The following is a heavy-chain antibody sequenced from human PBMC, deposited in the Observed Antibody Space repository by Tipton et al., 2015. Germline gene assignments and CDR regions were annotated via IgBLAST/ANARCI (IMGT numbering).Heavy chain of an antibody. J-gene: IGHJ4*02. V-gene: IGHV4-34*01. CDR2: INHSGST. CDR1: GGSFSSYY. D-gene: IGHD3-22*01. CDR3: ARGQRGYPF. Sequence: AGLVKPSETLSLTCAVYGGSFSSYYWSWIRQPPGKGLEWIGEINHSGSTNYNPSLKSRVTISVDTSKNQSSLRLNSVTAADTAVYYCARGQRGYPFWGQGTLVTVSS.